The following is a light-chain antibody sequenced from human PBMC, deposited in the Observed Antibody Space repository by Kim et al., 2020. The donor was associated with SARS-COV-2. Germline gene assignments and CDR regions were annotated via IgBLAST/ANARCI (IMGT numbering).Light chain of an antibody. V-gene: IGKV3-20*01. J-gene: IGKJ1*01. CDR2: GAS. CDR1: QSVNTH. CDR3: QQHGSSPWT. Sequence: LSPGERATLSGRASQSVNTHLVWYQQKPGQAPRLLIYGASSRATGIPDRFSGSGSGTDFTLTISRLEPEDFALYYCQQHGSSPWTFGQGTKVDIK.